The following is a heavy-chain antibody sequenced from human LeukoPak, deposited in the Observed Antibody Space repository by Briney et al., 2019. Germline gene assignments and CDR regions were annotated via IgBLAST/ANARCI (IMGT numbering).Heavy chain of an antibody. D-gene: IGHD3-10*01. Sequence: GGSLRLSCAASGFTFNSYGMHWVRQAPGKGLEWVALLRSDGSNKYYADSVKGRFTISRDNSKNTLYLQMSSLRAEDTAVYYCAKGAQYYGSGSHRRGHYFDSWGQGTLVTVSS. CDR1: GFTFNSYG. CDR3: AKGAQYYGSGSHRRGHYFDS. CDR2: LRSDGSNK. J-gene: IGHJ4*02. V-gene: IGHV3-30*02.